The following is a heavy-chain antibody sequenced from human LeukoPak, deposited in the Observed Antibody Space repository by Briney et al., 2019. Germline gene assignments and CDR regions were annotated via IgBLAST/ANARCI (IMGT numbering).Heavy chain of an antibody. CDR2: INPNSGVT. CDR1: GYTLTAYY. D-gene: IGHD4-17*01. CDR3: ARAGFSGDRRAPFDP. J-gene: IGHJ5*02. V-gene: IGHV1-2*02. Sequence: ALLKLSCKASGYTLTAYYMHCVRQAPGQGLEWMGWINPNSGVTNYAQKFQGRVTMTRDTSISTAYMELSRLRSEHTTVYYCARAGFSGDRRAPFDPWGQGTLVTVSS.